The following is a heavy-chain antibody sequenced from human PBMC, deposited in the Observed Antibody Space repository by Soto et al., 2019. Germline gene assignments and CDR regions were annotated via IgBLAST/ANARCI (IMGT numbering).Heavy chain of an antibody. Sequence: GGSLRLSCAASGFTFSSYWMHWVRQAPGKGLVWVSRINSDGSSTSYADSVKGRFTISRDNAKNTLYLQMNSLRAEDTAVYYCARGPSPFLPYYVFWSVYYTYYYSSYMAVWGKGTTVPVTS. D-gene: IGHD3-3*01. CDR1: GFTFSSYW. CDR2: INSDGSST. V-gene: IGHV3-74*01. CDR3: ARGPSPFLPYYVFWSVYYTYYYSSYMAV. J-gene: IGHJ6*03.